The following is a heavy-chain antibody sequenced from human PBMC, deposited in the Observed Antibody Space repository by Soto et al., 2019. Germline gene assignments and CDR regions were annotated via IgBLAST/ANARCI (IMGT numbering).Heavy chain of an antibody. CDR2: VSWNGSST. V-gene: IGHV3-35*01. Sequence: GGSLRLSCAASGFTVSNSDMNCVHQAPGKGLQWVSGVSWNGSSTYYADSVKGRFTISRDNSKNTLYLQMNSLRAEDTAVYYCGKPAIPMVRGVIITQSWFDPWGQGTLVTVSS. D-gene: IGHD3-10*01. CDR3: GKPAIPMVRGVIITQSWFDP. CDR1: GFTVSNSD. J-gene: IGHJ5*02.